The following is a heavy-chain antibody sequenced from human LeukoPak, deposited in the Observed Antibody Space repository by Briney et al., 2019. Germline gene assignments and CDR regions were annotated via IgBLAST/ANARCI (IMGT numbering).Heavy chain of an antibody. CDR3: AKSRVVDRRGYFDY. CDR2: IGTGGDT. Sequence: GDSLRLSCVASGFTFNIYPMTWVRQSPEKGLEWVSTIGTGGDTYYADSVKGRFTISRDDPKNTLYLQMHSLGAEDTAVYYCAKSRVVDRRGYFDYWGQGTLVTVSS. J-gene: IGHJ4*02. D-gene: IGHD2-15*01. V-gene: IGHV3-23*01. CDR1: GFTFNIYP.